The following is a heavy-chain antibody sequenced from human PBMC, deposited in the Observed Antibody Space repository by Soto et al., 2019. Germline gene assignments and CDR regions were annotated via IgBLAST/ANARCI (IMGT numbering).Heavy chain of an antibody. J-gene: IGHJ1*01. CDR1: GGSISRDY. Sequence: SETLSLTCTVSGGSISRDYWSWIRQPPGKGLEWIGYIYYSGSTNYNPSLKSRVTISVDTSKNQFSLKLSSVTAADTAVYYCARGWGGYFQHWGQGTLVTVS. D-gene: IGHD7-27*01. CDR3: ARGWGGYFQH. CDR2: IYYSGST. V-gene: IGHV4-59*01.